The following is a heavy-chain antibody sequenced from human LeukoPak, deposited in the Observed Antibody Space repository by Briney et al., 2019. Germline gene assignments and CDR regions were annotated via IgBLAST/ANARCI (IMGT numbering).Heavy chain of an antibody. Sequence: GGSLRLSCAASGFTFSSYWMNWVCQAPGKGLVWVSRIASDGSSTTYADSVKGRFTISRDNSKNTLYLQMNSLRAEDTAVYYCAKVGYSYALGYWGQGTLVTVSS. CDR1: GFTFSSYW. J-gene: IGHJ4*02. CDR3: AKVGYSYALGY. D-gene: IGHD5-18*01. CDR2: IASDGSST. V-gene: IGHV3-74*01.